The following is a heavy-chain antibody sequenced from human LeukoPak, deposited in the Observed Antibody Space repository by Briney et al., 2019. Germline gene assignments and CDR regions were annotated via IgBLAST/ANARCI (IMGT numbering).Heavy chain of an antibody. Sequence: PGGSLRLSCAASGFSFSSYWMHWVRQDAGKGLMWVSRINPDGRTTDYADSGKGRFSISRDNAKKTLYLEMNSLRVEDTAVYYCGAGDRTIWGLPYWGQGALVTVSS. CDR2: INPDGRTT. D-gene: IGHD7-27*01. V-gene: IGHV3-74*01. J-gene: IGHJ4*02. CDR3: GAGDRTIWGLPY. CDR1: GFSFSSYW.